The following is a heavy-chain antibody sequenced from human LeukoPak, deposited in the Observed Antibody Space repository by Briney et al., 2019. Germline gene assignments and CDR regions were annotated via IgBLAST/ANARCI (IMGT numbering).Heavy chain of an antibody. J-gene: IGHJ4*01. CDR2: IYPGDSYT. Sequence: ESLKISCQGSGYSLNWYWLALVRPVPGKGPELIGIIYPGDSYTRHSPSFQGQITISADKSINTAYLRWSRLKASDTAMYYCARAYYCGGGSCTLEYWGPGTLGTVS. D-gene: IGHD2-15*01. CDR3: ARAYYCGGGSCTLEY. V-gene: IGHV5-51*01. CDR1: GYSLNWYW.